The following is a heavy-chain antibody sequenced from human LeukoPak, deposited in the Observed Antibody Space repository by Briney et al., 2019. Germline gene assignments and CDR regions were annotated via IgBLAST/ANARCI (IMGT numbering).Heavy chain of an antibody. CDR2: IKQAGSES. CDR1: GFMFSSYW. Sequence: GGSLRLSCAASGFMFSSYWMTWVRQAPGKGLEWVANIKQAGSESSYVESVKGRFTISRDNAMNSLYLQMNGLRAEDTAVYYCARDLLRFLEWLGNDAFDIWGQGTMVTVSS. CDR3: ARDLLRFLEWLGNDAFDI. J-gene: IGHJ3*02. V-gene: IGHV3-7*01. D-gene: IGHD3-3*01.